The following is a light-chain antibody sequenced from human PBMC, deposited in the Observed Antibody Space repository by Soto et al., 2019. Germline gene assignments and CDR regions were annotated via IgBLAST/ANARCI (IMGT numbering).Light chain of an antibody. CDR1: STDIGGYRY. Sequence: QSALAQPASVSGSPGQSITISCTGTSTDIGGYRYVSWYQQHPGKVPKLIIYEVSNRPSGVSDRFSGSKSDSTASLTISGLQAEDEADYYCSSYRTISTLVFGGGTKVTV. CDR2: EVS. V-gene: IGLV2-14*01. J-gene: IGLJ3*02. CDR3: SSYRTISTLV.